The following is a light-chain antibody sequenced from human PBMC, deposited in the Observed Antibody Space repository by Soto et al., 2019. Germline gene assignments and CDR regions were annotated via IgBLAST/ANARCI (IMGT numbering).Light chain of an antibody. CDR1: QGISSY. CDR3: QELISYPFT. Sequence: DIQLTQSPSFLSASVGDRVTITCRASQGISSYLAWYQQKPGKAPNLLIYAASTLQSGVPSRFSGSGSGTDYNLTISSLQPEDFATYYCQELISYPFTVGPGTKVDIK. CDR2: AAS. V-gene: IGKV1-9*01. J-gene: IGKJ3*01.